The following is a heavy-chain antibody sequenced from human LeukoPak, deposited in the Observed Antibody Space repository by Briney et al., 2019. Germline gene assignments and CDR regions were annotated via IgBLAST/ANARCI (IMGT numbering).Heavy chain of an antibody. CDR1: GFTFSSYG. D-gene: IGHD4-17*01. V-gene: IGHV3-33*01. Sequence: GGSLRLSCAASGFTFSSYGMHWVRQAPGKGLEWVAVIWYDGSNKYYADSVKGRFTISRDNSKNTLYLQMNSLRAEDTAVYYCARDLPHYGDYGFDYWGQGTLVTVSS. CDR3: ARDLPHYGDYGFDY. J-gene: IGHJ4*02. CDR2: IWYDGSNK.